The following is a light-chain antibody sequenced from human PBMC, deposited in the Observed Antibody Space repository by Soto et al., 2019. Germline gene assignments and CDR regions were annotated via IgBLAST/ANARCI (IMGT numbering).Light chain of an antibody. V-gene: IGLV1-40*01. CDR3: QSYDSSLHNYV. CDR1: TSNIGAPYD. J-gene: IGLJ1*01. CDR2: GDN. Sequence: QSVLTQPPSVSGAPGQRVSISCTGSTSNIGAPYDVHWYQHLPGTAPKLLIYGDNNRPSGVPDRFSGSKSGTSASLAITRLHAEDEADYYWQSYDSSLHNYVFGTGTKVTVL.